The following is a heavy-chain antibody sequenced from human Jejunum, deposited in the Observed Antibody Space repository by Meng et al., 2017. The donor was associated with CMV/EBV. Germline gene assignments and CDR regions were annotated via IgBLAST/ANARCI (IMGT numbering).Heavy chain of an antibody. V-gene: IGHV4-59*01. Sequence: LSCTVSGGSMSPYSWSWIRQSPGKGLEWLGYIFSNGTTNYNPSLKSRLTLSIDTSKRQYSLSLNSVTAADTAVYFCARDSGVSYWGQGTRVTVSS. J-gene: IGHJ4*02. D-gene: IGHD5/OR15-5a*01. CDR3: ARDSGVSY. CDR1: GGSMSPYS. CDR2: IFSNGTT.